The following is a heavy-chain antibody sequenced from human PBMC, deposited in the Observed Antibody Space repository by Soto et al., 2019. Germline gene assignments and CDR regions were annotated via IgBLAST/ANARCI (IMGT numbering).Heavy chain of an antibody. D-gene: IGHD5-18*01. V-gene: IGHV4-59*01. CDR1: GSSISSYY. J-gene: IGHJ4*02. Sequence: SETLSLTCTVSGSSISSYYWSWIRQPPGKGLEWIGYIYYSGSTNYNPSLKSRVTISVDTSKNQFPLKLSSVTAADTAVYYCARWRYVYSFDYWGQGTLVTVS. CDR2: IYYSGST. CDR3: ARWRYVYSFDY.